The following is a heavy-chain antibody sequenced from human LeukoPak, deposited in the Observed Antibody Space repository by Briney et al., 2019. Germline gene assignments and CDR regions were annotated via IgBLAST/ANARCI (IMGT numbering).Heavy chain of an antibody. Sequence: ASVKVSCKASGYAFTGYYMHWVRRAPGQGLEWMGWINPNSGGTNYAQKFQGRVTMTRDTSISTAYMELSRLRSDDTAVYYCARVTLGGYCSGGSCYALGFGYWGQGTLVTVSS. CDR1: GYAFTGYY. CDR3: ARVTLGGYCSGGSCYALGFGY. J-gene: IGHJ4*02. D-gene: IGHD2-15*01. V-gene: IGHV1-2*02. CDR2: INPNSGGT.